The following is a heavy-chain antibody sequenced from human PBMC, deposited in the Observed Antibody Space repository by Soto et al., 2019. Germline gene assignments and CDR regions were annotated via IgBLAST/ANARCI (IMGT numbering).Heavy chain of an antibody. J-gene: IGHJ5*02. CDR2: IKQDGSES. V-gene: IGHV3-7*01. CDR3: ASARHIGP. Sequence: GGSLRLSCAACGFTFSNYWMSWVRQAPGKGLEWVANIKQDGSESNYADSVKGRFTISRDNAENSLYLQMTSLRAEDTAVYYCASARHIGPWGQGTLVTVSS. CDR1: GFTFSNYW. D-gene: IGHD2-21*01.